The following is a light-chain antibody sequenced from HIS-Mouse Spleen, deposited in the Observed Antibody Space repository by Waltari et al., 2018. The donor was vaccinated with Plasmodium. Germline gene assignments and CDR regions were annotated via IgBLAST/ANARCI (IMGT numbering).Light chain of an antibody. CDR3: QQYYSTPYT. Sequence: DIVMTQSPDSLAVSLGERATINCKSSQSVLYSSNNKNYLAWYPQKPGQPPKLLIYWASTRESGVPDRFSGSGYGTDFTLTISSLQAEDVAVYYCQQYYSTPYTFGQVTKLEIK. CDR1: QSVLYSSNNKNY. J-gene: IGKJ2*01. V-gene: IGKV4-1*01. CDR2: WAS.